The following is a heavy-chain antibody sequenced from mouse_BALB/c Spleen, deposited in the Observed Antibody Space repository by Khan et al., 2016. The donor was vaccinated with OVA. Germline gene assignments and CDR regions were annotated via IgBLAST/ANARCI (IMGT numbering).Heavy chain of an antibody. Sequence: QVQLKESGPGLVQPSQSLSITCTVSGFSLTTYGVHWVRQSPGKGLEWLGVIWSGGSTDYNEAFISRLNISKDNSKSQAFFKMNSLQANDTAIYYCARNYDYDEGLAYWGQGTLVTVSA. CDR3: ARNYDYDEGLAY. CDR2: IWSGGST. J-gene: IGHJ3*01. V-gene: IGHV2-2*02. D-gene: IGHD2-4*01. CDR1: GFSLTTYG.